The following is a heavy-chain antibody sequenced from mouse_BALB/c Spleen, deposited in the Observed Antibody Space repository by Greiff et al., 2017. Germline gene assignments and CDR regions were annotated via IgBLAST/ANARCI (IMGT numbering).Heavy chain of an antibody. CDR1: GFTIKDTY. J-gene: IGHJ3*01. CDR3: ARWSLDYSNYWFAY. CDR2: IGPANGNT. Sequence: VQLQQSGAELVKPGASVKLSCTASGFTIKDTYMHWVKQRPEQGLEWIGRIGPANGNTKYDPKFQGKATITADTSSNTAYLQLSSLTSEDTAVYYCARWSLDYSNYWFAYWGQGTLVTVSA. V-gene: IGHV14-3*02. D-gene: IGHD2-5*01.